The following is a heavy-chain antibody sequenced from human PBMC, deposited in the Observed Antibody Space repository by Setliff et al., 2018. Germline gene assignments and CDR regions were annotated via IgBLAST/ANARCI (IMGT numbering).Heavy chain of an antibody. D-gene: IGHD6-6*01. CDR1: GGSISSGGYY. V-gene: IGHV4-61*09. CDR3: ARMAVRVASRPSSPLDYYYYMDL. J-gene: IGHJ6*03. CDR2: IQTSGTT. Sequence: PSETLSLTCTVSGGSISSGGYYWSWIRQHPGKGLEWIGHIQTSGTTNYNPSLKSRVTISVDTSKNQFSLKLSAVTAADTAVYYCARMAVRVASRPSSPLDYYYYMDLWGKGATVTVSS.